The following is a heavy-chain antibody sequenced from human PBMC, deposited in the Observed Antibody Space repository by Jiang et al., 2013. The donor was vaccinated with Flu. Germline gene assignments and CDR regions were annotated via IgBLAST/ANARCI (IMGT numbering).Heavy chain of an antibody. Sequence: GAEVKKPGASVKVSCKASGYAFTSYAMHWVRQAPGQRLEWMGWINAGNGNTKYSQKFQGRVTITRDTSASTAYMELSSLRSEDTAVYYCARGAGYGPVDYWGQGTLVTVSS. CDR1: GYAFTSYA. J-gene: IGHJ4*02. CDR2: INAGNGNT. CDR3: ARGAGYGPVDY. V-gene: IGHV1-3*01. D-gene: IGHD3-9*01.